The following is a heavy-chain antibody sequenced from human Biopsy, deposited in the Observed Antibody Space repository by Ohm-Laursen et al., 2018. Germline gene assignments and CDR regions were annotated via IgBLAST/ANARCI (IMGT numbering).Heavy chain of an antibody. D-gene: IGHD5-12*01. Sequence: TLSLTCAVSGYSVTNDYYWGWIRQPPGKGLEWFGNIYYDGITYYNPSLKSRVAMSADASKNQFSLRLTFVTAADTAVYYCARVAGGYAYYYGMDVWGQGTTVIVSS. CDR1: GYSVTNDYY. J-gene: IGHJ6*02. V-gene: IGHV4-38-2*01. CDR3: ARVAGGYAYYYGMDV. CDR2: IYYDGIT.